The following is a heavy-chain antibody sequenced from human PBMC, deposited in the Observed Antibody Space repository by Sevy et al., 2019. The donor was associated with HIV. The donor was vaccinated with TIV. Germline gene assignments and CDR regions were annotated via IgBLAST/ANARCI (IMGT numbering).Heavy chain of an antibody. J-gene: IGHJ4*02. CDR3: ARESGRTYLVIDS. V-gene: IGHV4-30-4*01. CDR2: IYHGLSN. Sequence: SETLSLTCTVSGGSISSGDYYLNWLRQAPGKGPEWIGYIYHGLSNFYNPSLQSRATVSVDRSKNQFSLTLTSVTAADTAVYYCARESGRTYLVIDSWGPGTLVTVSS. CDR1: GGSISSGDYY. D-gene: IGHD2-21*01.